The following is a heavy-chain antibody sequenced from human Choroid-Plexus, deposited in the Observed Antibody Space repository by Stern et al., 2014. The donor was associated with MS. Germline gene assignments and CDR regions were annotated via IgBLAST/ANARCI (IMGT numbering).Heavy chain of an antibody. D-gene: IGHD2/OR15-2a*01. J-gene: IGHJ5*02. CDR2: VSYDGSNK. CDR1: GFTFGRCA. CDR3: AKDRQYLTYFFDH. Sequence: VQLVESRGGVVQPGRPLRLSCVASGFTFGRCAMHWVRQAPGKGPEWVAGVSYDGSNKYYADSVKGRFTISRDNSQNTLYMQMSSLRPEDTAVYYCAKDRQYLTYFFDHWGQGSLVTVSS. V-gene: IGHV3-30*18.